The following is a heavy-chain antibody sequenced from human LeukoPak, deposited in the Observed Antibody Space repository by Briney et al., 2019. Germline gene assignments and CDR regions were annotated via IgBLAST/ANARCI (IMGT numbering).Heavy chain of an antibody. CDR3: ARELHYGGNSS. Sequence: GGSLRLSCAASGFTFSSYEMNWVRQAPGKGLEWVSYISSSGSTIYHADSVKGRFTISRDNAKNSLYLQMNSLRAEDTAVYYCARELHYGGNSSRGQGTLVTVSS. CDR1: GFTFSSYE. V-gene: IGHV3-48*03. D-gene: IGHD4-23*01. J-gene: IGHJ4*02. CDR2: ISSSGSTI.